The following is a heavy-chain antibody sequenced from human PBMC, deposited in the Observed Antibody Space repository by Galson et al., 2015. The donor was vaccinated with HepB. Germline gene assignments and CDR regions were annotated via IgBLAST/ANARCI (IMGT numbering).Heavy chain of an antibody. CDR3: TTDGADSSGYYYGVKDDY. Sequence: SLRLSCAASGFTFSNAWMNWVRQAPGKGLEWVGRIKSKTDGGTTDYAAPVKGRSTISRDDSKNTLYLQMNSLKTEDTAVYYCTTDGADSSGYYYGVKDDYWGQGTLVTFSS. D-gene: IGHD3-22*01. J-gene: IGHJ4*02. V-gene: IGHV3-15*07. CDR1: GFTFSNAW. CDR2: IKSKTDGGTT.